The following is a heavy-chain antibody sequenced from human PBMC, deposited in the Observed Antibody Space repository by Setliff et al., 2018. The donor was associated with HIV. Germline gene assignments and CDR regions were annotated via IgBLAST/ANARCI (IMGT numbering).Heavy chain of an antibody. Sequence: GASVKVSCKSSGYTFNDYFIHWVRQVPGQGLEWMGWINPNSGATNYAQTFQGRFTISRDNAENSLYLQMNSLRVEDTAVYYCTRNPHSSGWYLLDYWAQGTQVTVSS. CDR2: INPNSGAT. CDR3: TRNPHSSGWYLLDY. J-gene: IGHJ4*02. V-gene: IGHV1-2*02. D-gene: IGHD6-19*01. CDR1: GYTFNDYF.